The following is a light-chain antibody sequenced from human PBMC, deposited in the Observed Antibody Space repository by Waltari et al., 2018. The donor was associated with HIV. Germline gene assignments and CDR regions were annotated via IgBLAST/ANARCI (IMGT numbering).Light chain of an antibody. Sequence: QSVLTQPPSASGTPGQRVTISCSGRNSNIGSNTVTWYQQLPGTAPKPLIYGNTQRPSGVPDRFSGSKSGTSASLAISGLQSEDEADYYCAAWDDSLNGEVVFGGGTKLTVL. CDR2: GNT. CDR1: NSNIGSNT. CDR3: AAWDDSLNGEVV. J-gene: IGLJ2*01. V-gene: IGLV1-44*01.